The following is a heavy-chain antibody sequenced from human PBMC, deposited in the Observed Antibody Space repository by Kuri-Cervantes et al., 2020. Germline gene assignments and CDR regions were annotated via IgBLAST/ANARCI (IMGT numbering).Heavy chain of an antibody. CDR3: ELRGTRGPRGYMDV. CDR2: IKQDGSEK. CDR1: GFTFSSYW. V-gene: IGHV3-7*01. D-gene: IGHD1-14*01. J-gene: IGHJ6*03. Sequence: GESLKISCAASGFTFSSYWMSWVRQAPGKGLEWVANIKQDGSEKYYVDSVKGRFTISRDNAKNLLYPQMNSLRAEDTAVYYCELRGTRGPRGYMDVWGKGTTVTVSS.